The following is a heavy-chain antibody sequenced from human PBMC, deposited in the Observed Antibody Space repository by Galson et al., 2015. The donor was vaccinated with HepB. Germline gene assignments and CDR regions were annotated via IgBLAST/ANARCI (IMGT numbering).Heavy chain of an antibody. CDR2: ISAYNGNR. D-gene: IGHD3-10*01. CDR1: GYTFTSYG. Sequence: SVKVSCKASGYTFTSYGISWVRQAPGQGLEWMGWISAYNGNRRYAQKIRDRVTLTTDASTNTAYMELRSLRSDDTAVYYCAREGGYGSGSFDIWGQGTMLIVSS. J-gene: IGHJ3*02. V-gene: IGHV1-18*04. CDR3: AREGGYGSGSFDI.